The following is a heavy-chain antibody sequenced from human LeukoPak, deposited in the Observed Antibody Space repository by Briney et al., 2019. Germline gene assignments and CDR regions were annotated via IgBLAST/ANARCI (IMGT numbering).Heavy chain of an antibody. CDR2: INHRGNT. CDR1: GGSFSGNF. J-gene: IGHJ4*02. V-gene: IGHV4-34*01. CDR3: ARVPESVGINYIDS. D-gene: IGHD1-26*01. Sequence: PSETLSLTCAVYGGSFSGNFWSWVRQPPGKGLEWMGEINHRGNTNYNTSLKSRVTISVDTSKNQFSLKLSSVSAADTAVYYCARVPESVGINYIDSWGQGTQVTVSS.